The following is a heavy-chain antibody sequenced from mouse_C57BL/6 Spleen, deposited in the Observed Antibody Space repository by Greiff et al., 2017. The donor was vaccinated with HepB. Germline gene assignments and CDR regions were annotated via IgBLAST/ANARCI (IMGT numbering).Heavy chain of an antibody. V-gene: IGHV1-15*01. D-gene: IGHD2-4*01. CDR3: TRSNYDYDGAWFAY. CDR2: IDPETGGT. Sequence: QVQLQQSGAELVRPGASVTPSCKASGYTFTDYEMHWVKQTPVHGLEWIGAIDPETGGTAYNQKFKGKAILTADKSSSTAYMELRSLTSEDSAVYYCTRSNYDYDGAWFAYWGQGTLVTVSA. J-gene: IGHJ3*01. CDR1: GYTFTDYE.